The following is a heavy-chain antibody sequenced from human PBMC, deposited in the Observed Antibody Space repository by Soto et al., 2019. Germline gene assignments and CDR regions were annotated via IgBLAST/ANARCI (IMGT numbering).Heavy chain of an antibody. D-gene: IGHD5-18*01. CDR1: GFTFSSYA. CDR3: ARDRGYHPLDY. V-gene: IGHV3-30-3*01. Sequence: GVSLRLSCAASGFTFSSYAMHWVRQAPGKGLEWVAVISYDGSNKYYADSVKGRFTISRDNSKNTLYLQMNSLRAEDTAVYYCARDRGYHPLDYWGEGTLVTVSS. CDR2: ISYDGSNK. J-gene: IGHJ4*02.